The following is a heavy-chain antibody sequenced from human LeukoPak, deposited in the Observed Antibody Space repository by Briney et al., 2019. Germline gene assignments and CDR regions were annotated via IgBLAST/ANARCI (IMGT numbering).Heavy chain of an antibody. Sequence: KPSETLSLTCTVSTGSISSYYWGWIRQPPGKGMGWIGYIYYSGSTKHNPSLKSRVSISVDPSKNQFSLKLSSVTAADTAVYYCAREGLGYGDYGFDPWGQGTLVTVSS. CDR1: TGSISSYY. J-gene: IGHJ5*02. CDR3: AREGLGYGDYGFDP. V-gene: IGHV4-59*01. D-gene: IGHD4-17*01. CDR2: IYYSGST.